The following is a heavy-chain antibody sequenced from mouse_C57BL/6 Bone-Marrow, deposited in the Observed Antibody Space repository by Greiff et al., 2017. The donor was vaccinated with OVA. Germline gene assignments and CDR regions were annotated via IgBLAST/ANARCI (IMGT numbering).Heavy chain of an antibody. CDR1: GYTFTSYT. J-gene: IGHJ3*01. CDR3: ARAHYYGSSAIAY. CDR2: INPSSGST. V-gene: IGHV1-4*01. Sequence: QVQLQQSGAELARPGASVKLSCKASGYTFTSYTMHWVQQRPGQGLEWIGYINPSSGSTKYNQKFKGQSTFTSDKSSSTAYMQLSSLTSEDSAVYYCARAHYYGSSAIAYWGQGTLVTVSA. D-gene: IGHD1-1*01.